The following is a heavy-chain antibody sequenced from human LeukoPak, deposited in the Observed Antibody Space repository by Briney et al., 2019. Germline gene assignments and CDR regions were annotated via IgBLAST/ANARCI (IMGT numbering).Heavy chain of an antibody. V-gene: IGHV3-21*01. J-gene: IGHJ4*02. D-gene: IGHD5-12*01. CDR2: ISSSSSYI. CDR3: ARVDQWLRLVN. Sequence: GGSLRLSCAASGFTFSSYSINWVRQAPGKGLEWVSSISSSSSYIYYADSVKGRFTISRDNAKNSLYLQMNSLRAEETAVYYCARVDQWLRLVNWGQGTLVTVSS. CDR1: GFTFSSYS.